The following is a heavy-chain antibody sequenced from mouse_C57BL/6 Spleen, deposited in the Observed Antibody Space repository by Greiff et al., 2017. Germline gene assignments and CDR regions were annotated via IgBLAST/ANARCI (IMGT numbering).Heavy chain of an antibody. CDR1: GYTFTSYW. J-gene: IGHJ2*01. CDR3: AGEDY. Sequence: QVQLQQPGTELVKPGDSVKLSCKASGYTFTSYWMHWVKQRHGQGLEWIGNINPSNGDTNYNEKFKSKATRTVDKASSTAYMQLSNLTSEDSAVYYWAGEDYWSQGTTLTVSS. V-gene: IGHV1-53*01. CDR2: INPSNGDT.